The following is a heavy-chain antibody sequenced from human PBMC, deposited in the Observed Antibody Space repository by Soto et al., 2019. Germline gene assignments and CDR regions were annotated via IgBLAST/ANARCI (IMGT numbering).Heavy chain of an antibody. V-gene: IGHV3-21*01. CDR1: GFTFSSYS. CDR3: ARARSAGAYYGMDV. CDR2: ISSSSSYI. Sequence: PGGSLRLSCAASGFTFSSYSMNWVRQAPGKGLEWVSSISSSSSYIYYADSVKGRFTISRDNAKNSLYLQMNSLRAEDTAVYCCARARSAGAYYGMDVWGQGTTVTVSS. D-gene: IGHD1-26*01. J-gene: IGHJ6*02.